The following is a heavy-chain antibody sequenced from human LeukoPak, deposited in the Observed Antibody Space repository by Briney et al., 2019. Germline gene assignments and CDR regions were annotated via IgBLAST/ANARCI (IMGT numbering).Heavy chain of an antibody. J-gene: IGHJ2*01. CDR3: ARDASPGYFDL. V-gene: IGHV3-74*01. Sequence: SGGSLRLSCAVSGFTFSSYWMHWVRQSPGKGLAWVSRITSDGSATDYADSVRGRFTVSRDNAKNTLFLNMDSLRVEDTAVYYCARDASPGYFDLWGRGTLVTVSS. CDR2: ITSDGSAT. CDR1: GFTFSSYW.